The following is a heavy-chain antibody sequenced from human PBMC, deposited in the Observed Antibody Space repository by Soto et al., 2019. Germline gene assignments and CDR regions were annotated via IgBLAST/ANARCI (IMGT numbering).Heavy chain of an antibody. CDR3: ARAMSSGWHYFDY. V-gene: IGHV4-59*01. D-gene: IGHD6-19*01. Sequence: SETLSLTCTVSGGSISSYYWSWIRQPPGKGQECIGYIYYSGSTNYNPSLKSRVSISVDTSKNQFSLKLSSVTAAVTAVYYCARAMSSGWHYFDYWGQGTLVTVSS. CDR2: IYYSGST. CDR1: GGSISSYY. J-gene: IGHJ4*02.